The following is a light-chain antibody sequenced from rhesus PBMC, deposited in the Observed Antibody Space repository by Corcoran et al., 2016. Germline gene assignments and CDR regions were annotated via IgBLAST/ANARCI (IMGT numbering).Light chain of an antibody. CDR2: EAS. Sequence: DIQMTQSPSSLSASVGDRVTITCRASQGITSDLAWYQQKPGETPKLLIYEASSLQSGIPPRFSGSGSGTDFTLPISSLQSEDFATYYCQHYYSTLPTFGGGTKVEIK. V-gene: IGKV1-25*01. CDR3: QHYYSTLPT. J-gene: IGKJ4*01. CDR1: QGITSD.